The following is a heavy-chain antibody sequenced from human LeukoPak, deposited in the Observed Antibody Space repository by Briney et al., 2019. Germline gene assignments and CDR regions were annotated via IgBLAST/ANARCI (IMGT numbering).Heavy chain of an antibody. V-gene: IGHV3-43*02. CDR2: ISGDGDDT. Sequence: GGSLRLSCTASGLTYDHYAMHWVRQPPGKGLEWVSLISGDGDDTYYRESVKGRFTISRDNAKNTLYLQMNSLRAEDTAVYYCARVGVDGWYYFDYWGQGTLVTVSS. CDR3: ARVGVDGWYYFDY. CDR1: GLTYDHYA. J-gene: IGHJ4*02. D-gene: IGHD6-19*01.